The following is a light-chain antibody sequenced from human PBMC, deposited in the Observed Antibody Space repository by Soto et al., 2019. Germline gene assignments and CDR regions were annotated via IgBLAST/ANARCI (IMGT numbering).Light chain of an antibody. V-gene: IGLV2-8*01. Sequence: QAALTQPPSASGSPGQSVTISCTGTSRDVGGYNYVSWYQQHPGKAPKLMIYEVSKRPSGVPDRFSGSKSGNTASLTVSGPQAEDEADYYCSSYAGSNNFKVFGGGTKLTVL. CDR2: EVS. CDR3: SSYAGSNNFKV. CDR1: SRDVGGYNY. J-gene: IGLJ2*01.